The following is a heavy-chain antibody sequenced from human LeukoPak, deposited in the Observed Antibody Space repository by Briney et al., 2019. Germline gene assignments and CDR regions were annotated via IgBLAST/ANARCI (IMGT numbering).Heavy chain of an antibody. CDR2: IDPRSGGT. Sequence: ASVKVSCKTSGYTFTNYAMNWVRQAPGQGLEWMGWIDPRSGGTNYARKFQGRVTMTRDTSISTGYLKLSGLTSDDTALYYCASGWSSYYAFDYWGQGTLVTVSS. J-gene: IGHJ4*02. D-gene: IGHD3-3*01. V-gene: IGHV1-2*02. CDR3: ASGWSSYYAFDY. CDR1: GYTFTNYA.